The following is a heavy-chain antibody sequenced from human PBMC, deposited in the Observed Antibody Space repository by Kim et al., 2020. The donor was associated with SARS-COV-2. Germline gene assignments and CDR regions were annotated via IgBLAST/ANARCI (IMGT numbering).Heavy chain of an antibody. J-gene: IGHJ4*02. CDR2: K. V-gene: IGHV2-5*01. D-gene: IGHD7-27*01. Sequence: KRYSPSLKSRLTITKDTSKNQVVLTMTNMDPVDTATYYCARVTGENYFDYWGQGTLVTVSS. CDR3: ARVTGENYFDY.